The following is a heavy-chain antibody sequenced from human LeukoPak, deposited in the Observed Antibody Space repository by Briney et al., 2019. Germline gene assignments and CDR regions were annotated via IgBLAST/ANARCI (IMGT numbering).Heavy chain of an antibody. J-gene: IGHJ4*02. D-gene: IGHD6-13*01. CDR2: INGGGDIT. Sequence: GESLKLSCEGSRYSFDSYAMTWVRQAPGKGLEWVSSINGGGDITYYAESVKGRFTVSRDNSKNTLFLQMNSLRAEDTAVFYCAKRYGDSTGWFFDFWGQGSLVTVSS. CDR1: RYSFDSYA. V-gene: IGHV3-23*01. CDR3: AKRYGDSTGWFFDF.